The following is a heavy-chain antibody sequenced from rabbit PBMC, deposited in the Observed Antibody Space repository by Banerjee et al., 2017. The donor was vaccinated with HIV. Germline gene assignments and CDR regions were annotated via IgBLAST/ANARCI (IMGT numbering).Heavy chain of an antibody. D-gene: IGHD4-1*01. CDR1: GFSFSYTAV. CDR2: INTSHGDT. CDR3: ARDSAGVVGWNFGL. V-gene: IGHV1S45*01. Sequence: QEQLEESGGGLVKPEGSLTLTCKASGFSFSYTAVMCWVRQAPGKGLEWIACINTSHGDTVYANWAKGRFTISKTSSTTMTLQMTSMTAADTATYFCARDSAGVVGWNFGLWGPGTLVTVS. J-gene: IGHJ4*01.